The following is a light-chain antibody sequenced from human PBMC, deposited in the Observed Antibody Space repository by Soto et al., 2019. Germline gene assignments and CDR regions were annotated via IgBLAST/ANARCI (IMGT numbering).Light chain of an antibody. Sequence: NITRSPSSLSASVGDRVTINGRASQGIGNYLAWYQQRPGKVPKLLIYAASTLQSGVPSRFSGSGSGPDFTLTISGLQPEHVATYYCQKYVHAPLTFGGGTKVDIK. J-gene: IGKJ4*01. V-gene: IGKV1-27*01. CDR3: QKYVHAPLT. CDR2: AAS. CDR1: QGIGNY.